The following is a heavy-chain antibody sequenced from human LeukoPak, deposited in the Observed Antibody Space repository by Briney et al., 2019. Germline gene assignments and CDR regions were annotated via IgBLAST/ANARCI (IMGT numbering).Heavy chain of an antibody. Sequence: EGSLRVSCAASGFSLSSHWMTWVRQVPGRGPEWVANVNRDGSETYYLDSVKGRFTISKDNAKNSLYLQMNSLRAEDTALYHCARNNGMDVWGQGTTVIVSS. CDR3: ARNNGMDV. J-gene: IGHJ6*02. CDR1: GFSLSSHW. CDR2: VNRDGSET. V-gene: IGHV3-7*03.